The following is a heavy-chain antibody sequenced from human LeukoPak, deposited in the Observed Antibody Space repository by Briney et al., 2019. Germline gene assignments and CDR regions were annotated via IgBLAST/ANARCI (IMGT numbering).Heavy chain of an antibody. CDR2: ISYDGSNK. J-gene: IGHJ4*02. Sequence: GGSLRLSCAASGFTFSSYGMHWVRQAPGKGLEWVAVISYDGSNKYYADSVKGRFTISRDNSKNTLYLQMNSLRAEDTAVYYCTRVGYIDEGIDYWGQGTLVTVSS. D-gene: IGHD5-24*01. V-gene: IGHV3-30*03. CDR3: TRVGYIDEGIDY. CDR1: GFTFSSYG.